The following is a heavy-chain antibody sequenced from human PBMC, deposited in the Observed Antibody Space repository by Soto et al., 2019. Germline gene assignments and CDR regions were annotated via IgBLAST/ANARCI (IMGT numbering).Heavy chain of an antibody. D-gene: IGHD3-22*01. J-gene: IGHJ3*01. CDR3: AKASRSGYR. Sequence: PGGSLRLSCAASGFTFDDYAMHWVRQAPGKGLEWVSGISWNSGSIGYADSVKGRFTISRDNAKNSLYLQMNSLRAEDTALYYCAKASRSGYRWGQGTMVTVSS. V-gene: IGHV3-9*01. CDR1: GFTFDDYA. CDR2: ISWNSGSI.